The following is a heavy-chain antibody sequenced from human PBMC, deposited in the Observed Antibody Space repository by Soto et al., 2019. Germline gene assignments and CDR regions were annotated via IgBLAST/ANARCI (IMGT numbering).Heavy chain of an antibody. CDR1: GFTFSNST. CDR3: AVYCRGNCYYAFDI. J-gene: IGHJ3*02. Sequence: GGSLRLSCAASGFTFSNSTLTWVRQAPGKGLEWLSYIDRGGTTMYYADSVKGRFTISRDNAKNSLFLQMDSLRDEDTAVYYCAVYCRGNCYYAFDIWGQGTMVTVSS. D-gene: IGHD2-21*02. CDR2: IDRGGTTM. V-gene: IGHV3-48*02.